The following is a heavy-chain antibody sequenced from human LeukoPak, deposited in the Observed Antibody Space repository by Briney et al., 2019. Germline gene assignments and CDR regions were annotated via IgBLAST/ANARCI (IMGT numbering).Heavy chain of an antibody. CDR1: GGTFSSYA. CDR2: IIPIFGTA. J-gene: IGHJ4*02. CDR3: ARNGYCSGGSCYSLDYFDY. D-gene: IGHD2-15*01. Sequence: SVKVSCKASGGTFSSYAISWVRQAPGQGLEWMGWIIPIFGTANYAQKFQGRVTITADKSTSTAYMELSSLRSDDTAVYYCARNGYCSGGSCYSLDYFDYWGQGTLVTVSS. V-gene: IGHV1-69*06.